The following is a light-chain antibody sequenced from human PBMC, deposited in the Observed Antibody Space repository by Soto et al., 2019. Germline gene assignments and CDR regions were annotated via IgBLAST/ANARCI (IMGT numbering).Light chain of an antibody. CDR3: QQSYTAPAT. Sequence: DIQMTQSPSSLSASVGDRVTITCRASHAISRYLNWFHQKPGKAPKLLIYAASSLQSGVPSRFSGSGSGTDFSLTIINLQPEDFATYYCQQSYTAPATFGGGTKVEIK. CDR1: HAISRY. V-gene: IGKV1-39*01. CDR2: AAS. J-gene: IGKJ4*01.